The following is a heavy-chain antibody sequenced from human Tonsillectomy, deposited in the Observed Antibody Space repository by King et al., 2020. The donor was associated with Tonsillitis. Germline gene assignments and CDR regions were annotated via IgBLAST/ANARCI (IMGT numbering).Heavy chain of an antibody. J-gene: IGHJ4*02. D-gene: IGHD6-13*01. Sequence: VQLQESGPGLVKPSETLSLTCTVSGGSMNGYYWSWIRQSPGKGLEWIGNIHYSGSTNYSPSLKSRITISVDTSQRQFSLKMRTVTAADAAVYYCVRLTWGSSWTEFDYWGQGTLVTVSS. CDR3: VRLTWGSSWTEFDY. CDR2: IHYSGST. V-gene: IGHV4-59*01. CDR1: GGSMNGYY.